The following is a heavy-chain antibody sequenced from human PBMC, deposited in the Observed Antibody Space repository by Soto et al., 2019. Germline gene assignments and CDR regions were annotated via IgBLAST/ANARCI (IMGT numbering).Heavy chain of an antibody. Sequence: QVQLVESGGGLVKPGGSLRLSCAASGFTFSDYYMSWIRQAPGKGLEWVSYISSSGSTIYYADSVKGRFTISRDNAKNSLYLQRNGGRAEDTAVYYCARGRVSWAEQWLAMDYFDYWGQGTLVTVSS. D-gene: IGHD6-19*01. V-gene: IGHV3-11*01. J-gene: IGHJ4*02. CDR2: ISSSGSTI. CDR3: ARGRVSWAEQWLAMDYFDY. CDR1: GFTFSDYY.